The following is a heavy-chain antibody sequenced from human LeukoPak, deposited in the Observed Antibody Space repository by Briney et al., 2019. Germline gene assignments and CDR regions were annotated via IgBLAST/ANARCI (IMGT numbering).Heavy chain of an antibody. D-gene: IGHD1-26*01. Sequence: SETLSLTCTVSGGSISSYYWSWIRQPPGKGLEWIGYIYHSGSTNYNPSLKSRVTISVDTSKNQFSLKLSSVTAADTAVYYCARAPMGPTTGEYYFDYWGQGTLVTVSS. CDR2: IYHSGST. V-gene: IGHV4-59*01. CDR3: ARAPMGPTTGEYYFDY. J-gene: IGHJ4*02. CDR1: GGSISSYY.